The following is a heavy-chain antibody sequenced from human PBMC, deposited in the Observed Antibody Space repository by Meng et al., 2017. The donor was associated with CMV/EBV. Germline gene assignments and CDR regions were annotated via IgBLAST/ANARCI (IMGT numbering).Heavy chain of an antibody. D-gene: IGHD5-24*01. J-gene: IGHJ4*02. CDR2: INPNSGGT. V-gene: IGHV1-2*02. CDR1: GYTFTGYY. CDR3: ARVQVRGEMATPAGY. Sequence: VQRVQSGAGVKKPGASVKVSCKASGYTFTGYYMHWVRQAPGQGLEWMGWINPNSGGTNYAQKFQGRVTMTRDTSISTAYMELSRLRSDDTAVYYCARVQVRGEMATPAGYWGQGTLVTVSS.